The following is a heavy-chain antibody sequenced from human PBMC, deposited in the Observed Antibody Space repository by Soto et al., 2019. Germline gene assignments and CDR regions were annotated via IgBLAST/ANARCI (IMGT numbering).Heavy chain of an antibody. CDR2: IIPILGIA. V-gene: IGHV1-69*08. CDR3: AREGGITPNGV. D-gene: IGHD1-20*01. J-gene: IGHJ6*02. CDR1: GGTFSSYT. Sequence: QVQLVQSGAEVKKPGSSVKVSCKASGGTFSSYTISWVRQAPGQGLEWMGRIIPILGIANYEQKCQGRVTITADKSTSTAYMELSSLRSEDTAVYYCAREGGITPNGVWGQGTTVTVSS.